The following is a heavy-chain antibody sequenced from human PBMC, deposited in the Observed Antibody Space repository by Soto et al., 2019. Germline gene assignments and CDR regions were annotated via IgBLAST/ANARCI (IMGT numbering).Heavy chain of an antibody. Sequence: QLQLQESGSGLVKPSQTLSLTCAVSGGSISSGGYSWSWIRQPPGKGLEWIGYIYHSGSTYYNPYLKSRVTIAVDRSKTQFSLRLSSVTAADTAVYYCARAGGLGEVAVDYWGQGTLVTVSS. CDR1: GGSISSGGYS. D-gene: IGHD6-19*01. J-gene: IGHJ4*02. V-gene: IGHV4-30-2*01. CDR3: ARAGGLGEVAVDY. CDR2: IYHSGST.